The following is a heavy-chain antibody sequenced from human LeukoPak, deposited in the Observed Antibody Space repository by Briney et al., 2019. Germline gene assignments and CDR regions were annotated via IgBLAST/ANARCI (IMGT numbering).Heavy chain of an antibody. D-gene: IGHD5-12*01. J-gene: IGHJ4*02. CDR2: INSDGSST. CDR1: GFTFSSYW. V-gene: IGHV3-74*01. CDR3: ARGGSDHRGYFDY. Sequence: PGGSLRLSCAASGFTFSSYWMHWVRQAPGKGLVWVSRINSDGSSTSYADSVKGRFTISRDNAKNTLYLQMNSLRAEDTAVYYCARGGSDHRGYFDYWGQGTLVTVSS.